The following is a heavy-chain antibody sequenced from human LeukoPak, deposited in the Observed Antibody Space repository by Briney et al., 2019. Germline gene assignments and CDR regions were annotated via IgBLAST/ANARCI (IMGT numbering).Heavy chain of an antibody. CDR3: ARLRTMINDAFDI. D-gene: IGHD3-22*01. J-gene: IGHJ3*02. Sequence: ASVKVSCKASGYTFTSYGISWVRQAPGQGLEWMEWISAYSGGPKYAQKFQGRVTMTRDTSISTAYMELRRLRSDDTAVYYCARLRTMINDAFDIWGQGTMVTVSS. CDR1: GYTFTSYG. V-gene: IGHV1-18*01. CDR2: ISAYSGGP.